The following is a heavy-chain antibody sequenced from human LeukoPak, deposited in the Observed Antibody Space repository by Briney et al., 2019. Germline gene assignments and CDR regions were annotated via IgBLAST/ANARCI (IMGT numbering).Heavy chain of an antibody. D-gene: IGHD3-3*01. V-gene: IGHV4-61*02. J-gene: IGHJ4*02. CDR3: ARPDTIFGVVIQNAHEFDY. Sequence: SQTLSLTCTVSGGSISSGSYYWSWIRQPAGKGLEWIGRIYNSGSTNYNPSLKSRVNISIDTSKTQFSLKLSSVTAADTAVYYCARPDTIFGVVIQNAHEFDYWGQGTLVTVSS. CDR2: IYNSGST. CDR1: GGSISSGSYY.